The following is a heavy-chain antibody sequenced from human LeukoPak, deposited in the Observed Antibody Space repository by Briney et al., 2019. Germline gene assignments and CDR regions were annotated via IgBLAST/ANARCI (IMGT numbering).Heavy chain of an antibody. D-gene: IGHD3-3*01. CDR1: GYSISSGYY. CDR2: IYHSGST. CDR3: ARGVVIIPYYYYYYMDV. J-gene: IGHJ6*03. V-gene: IGHV4-38-2*02. Sequence: PSETLSLTCTVSGYSISSGYYWGWIRQPPGKGLEWNGRIYHSGSTYYNPSLKSRVTISVDTSNNQFSLKLSSVTAADTAVYYCARGVVIIPYYYYYYMDVWGKGTTVTVSS.